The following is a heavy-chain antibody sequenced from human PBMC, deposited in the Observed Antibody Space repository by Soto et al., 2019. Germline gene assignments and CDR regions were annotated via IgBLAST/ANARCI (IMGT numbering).Heavy chain of an antibody. D-gene: IGHD1-1*01. Sequence: GGSLRLSCAASGFSFSDSTMNWVRQAPGKGLEWVSSISLRGRFIYYADSVKGRFTISRDNANNSLYLQMNSLRPEDTAVYFCARDPKLDAFDIWGQGXMVTV. CDR1: GFSFSDST. CDR3: ARDPKLDAFDI. J-gene: IGHJ3*02. CDR2: ISLRGRFI. V-gene: IGHV3-21*01.